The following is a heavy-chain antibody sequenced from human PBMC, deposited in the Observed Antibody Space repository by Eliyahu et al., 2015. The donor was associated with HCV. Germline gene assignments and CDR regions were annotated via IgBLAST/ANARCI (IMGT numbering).Heavy chain of an antibody. CDR1: GFSVSNQG. Sequence: QMQLVESGGGLVQPGRSLRLSCAVSGFSVSNQGVHWVRQVPGKGLEWVADIWYDGIHKYYTDSVKGRFTISRDNFENTVDLQMNSLRAEDTAVYYCAKDRAWGAIHVWGQGTMVTVSA. J-gene: IGHJ3*01. CDR2: IWYDGIHK. V-gene: IGHV3-33*06. CDR3: AKDRAWGAIHV. D-gene: IGHD3-16*01.